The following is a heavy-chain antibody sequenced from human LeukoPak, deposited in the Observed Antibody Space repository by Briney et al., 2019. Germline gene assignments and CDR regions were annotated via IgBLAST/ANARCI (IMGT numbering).Heavy chain of an antibody. J-gene: IGHJ4*02. CDR2: ISAYNGNT. D-gene: IGHD2-15*01. CDR1: GYTFTSYG. V-gene: IGHV1-18*01. CDR3: AKGRVVGATNRPFDY. Sequence: ASVKVSCKASGYTFTSYGISWVRQAPGQGLEWMGWISAYNGNTNYAQKLQGRVTMTTDTSTSTAYMELRSLRSDDTAVYYCAKGRVVGATNRPFDYWGQGTLVTVSS.